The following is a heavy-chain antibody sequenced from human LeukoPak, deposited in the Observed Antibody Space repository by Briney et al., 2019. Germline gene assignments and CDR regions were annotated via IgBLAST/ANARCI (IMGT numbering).Heavy chain of an antibody. CDR1: GFTFSSYA. CDR2: ISYDGSNK. Sequence: GRSLRLSCAASGFTFSSYAMHWVRQAPGKGLEWVAVISYDGSNKYYADSVKGRFTISRDNSKNTLYLQMNNLRADDTAVYYCARDPNGDYIGAFEMWGPGTMVTVSS. J-gene: IGHJ3*02. D-gene: IGHD4-17*01. V-gene: IGHV3-30*07. CDR3: ARDPNGDYIGAFEM.